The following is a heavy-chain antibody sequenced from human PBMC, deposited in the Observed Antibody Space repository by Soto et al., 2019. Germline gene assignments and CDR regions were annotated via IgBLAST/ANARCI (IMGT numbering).Heavy chain of an antibody. J-gene: IGHJ4*02. CDR3: ARETIAPGEFDY. V-gene: IGHV4-59*08. CDR1: GDSISSYY. Sequence: SETLSLTSTVSGDSISSYYWSWIRQPPGKGLEWIGYIYYSGSTNYNPSLKSRVTISVDTSKNQFSLKLSSVTAADTAVYYCARETIAPGEFDYWGQGTLVTVSS. CDR2: IYYSGST. D-gene: IGHD6-13*01.